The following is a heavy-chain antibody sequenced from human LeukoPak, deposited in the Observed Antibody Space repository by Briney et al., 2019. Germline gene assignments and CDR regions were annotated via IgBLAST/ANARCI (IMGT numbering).Heavy chain of an antibody. V-gene: IGHV4-38-2*01. Sequence: SETLSLTCAVSGYSIRSGHYWGWIRQSPGKGLEWIGSINHSGITEYNPSLKRRVTLSVDTSKNQFSLQLRSVTAADRALYYCARSGDYIKEGFDYWGQGTQVTVSS. CDR3: ARSGDYIKEGFDY. CDR1: GYSIRSGHY. D-gene: IGHD3-22*01. CDR2: INHSGIT. J-gene: IGHJ4*02.